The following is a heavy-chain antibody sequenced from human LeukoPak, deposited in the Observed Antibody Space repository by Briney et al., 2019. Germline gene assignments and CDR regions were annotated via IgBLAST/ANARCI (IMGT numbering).Heavy chain of an antibody. CDR1: GYTFTSYA. Sequence: GASVKVSCKASGYTFTSYAISWLRQAPGQGLEWMGWISGYNDNTHYAQKFQGRVTMTTDTSTSTAYMHLRSLRSDDTAVYFYARTSAYGSSWHSYWGQGTLVTVSS. J-gene: IGHJ4*02. CDR3: ARTSAYGSSWHSY. CDR2: ISGYNDNT. D-gene: IGHD6-13*01. V-gene: IGHV1-18*01.